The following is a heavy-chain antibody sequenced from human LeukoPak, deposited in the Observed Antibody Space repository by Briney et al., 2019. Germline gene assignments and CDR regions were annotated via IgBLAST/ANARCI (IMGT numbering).Heavy chain of an antibody. V-gene: IGHV4-59*12. D-gene: IGHD3-10*01. CDR2: IYYSGST. J-gene: IGHJ2*01. Sequence: PSETLSLTCTVSGGSISSYYWSWIRQPPGKGLEWIGYIYYSGSTNYNPPLKSRVTISVDTSKNQFSLKLSSVTAADTAVYYCAEVGNYGSGSPQRNYWYFDLWGRGTLVTVSS. CDR1: GGSISSYY. CDR3: AEVGNYGSGSPQRNYWYFDL.